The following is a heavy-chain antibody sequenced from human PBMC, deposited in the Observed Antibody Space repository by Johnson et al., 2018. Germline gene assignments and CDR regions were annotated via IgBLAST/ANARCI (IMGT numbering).Heavy chain of an antibody. CDR2: TRDKSNSYTT. D-gene: IGHD3-10*01. Sequence: VQLVQSGGGLVQPRGSLRLSCAASGFTFSDHYMDWVRQAPGKGLEWVGRTRDKSNSYTTEYAASVKGRFTISRDDSKNSLYLQMNSLKNEDKAVYYCVSASGITYPYFQHWGQGTLVTVSS. CDR3: VSASGITYPYFQH. J-gene: IGHJ1*01. V-gene: IGHV3-72*01. CDR1: GFTFSDHY.